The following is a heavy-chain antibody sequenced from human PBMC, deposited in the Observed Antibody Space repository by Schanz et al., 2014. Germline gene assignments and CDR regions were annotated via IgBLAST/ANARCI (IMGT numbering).Heavy chain of an antibody. J-gene: IGHJ6*02. Sequence: QVQLVESGGGLVKPGGSLRLSCVVSGFIFSDHYMSWIRQAPGKGLEWISYISSGSSTIHYADSVKGRFTISRDNAKNSLFLQMNSLKTEDTAVYYCARSPRMDVWGQGTMVTVSS. CDR1: GFIFSDHY. CDR2: ISSGSSTI. CDR3: ARSPRMDV. V-gene: IGHV3-11*01.